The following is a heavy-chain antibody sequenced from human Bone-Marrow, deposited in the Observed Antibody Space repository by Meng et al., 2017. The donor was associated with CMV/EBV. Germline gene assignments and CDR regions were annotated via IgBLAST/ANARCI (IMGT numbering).Heavy chain of an antibody. D-gene: IGHD5-18*01. Sequence: GESLKISCVASGFTFSNYAMSWVRQAPGKGLEWVSVIYSGDNRTYYGDSVRGRFTISRDNSKHTLYRQMNSLRVEDTAVYYCVKDDNGYTGEGGSWGQGTLVTVSS. CDR1: GFTFSNYA. CDR3: VKDDNGYTGEGGS. J-gene: IGHJ5*02. CDR2: IYSGDNRT. V-gene: IGHV3-23*03.